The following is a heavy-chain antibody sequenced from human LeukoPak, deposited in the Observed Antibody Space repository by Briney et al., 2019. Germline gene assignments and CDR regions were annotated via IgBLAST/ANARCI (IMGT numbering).Heavy chain of an antibody. D-gene: IGHD5-18*01. J-gene: IGHJ4*02. Sequence: GGSLRLSCAASGFTVSSNYMSWVRQAPGKGLEWVSVIYSGGSTYYADSVKGRFTISRDNSKNTLYLQMNSLRAEDTAVYYCATSDDVDTAMIRFDYWGQGTLVTVSS. V-gene: IGHV3-66*01. CDR3: ATSDDVDTAMIRFDY. CDR1: GFTVSSNY. CDR2: IYSGGST.